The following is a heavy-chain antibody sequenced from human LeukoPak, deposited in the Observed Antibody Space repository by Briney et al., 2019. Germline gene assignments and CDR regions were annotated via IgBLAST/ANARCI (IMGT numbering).Heavy chain of an antibody. Sequence: SETLSLTCAVSGFSFTSGFYWGRIRQPPGKGLEWIGSFYHSGSTYYNPSLKSRVTISVDTSKNQFSLNLRSVTATDTAVYYCARHGPYCGGDCSNYFDFWVQGTVVTVSS. CDR3: ARHGPYCGGDCSNYFDF. J-gene: IGHJ4*02. CDR1: GFSFTSGFY. D-gene: IGHD2-21*01. V-gene: IGHV4-38-2*01. CDR2: FYHSGST.